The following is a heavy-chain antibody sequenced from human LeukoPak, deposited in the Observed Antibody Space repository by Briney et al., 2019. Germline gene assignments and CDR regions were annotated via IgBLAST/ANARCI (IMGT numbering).Heavy chain of an antibody. CDR3: ASDTGPYQGYSYGLYSY. CDR1: GGSISSYY. V-gene: IGHV4-59*12. CDR2: IYYSGST. Sequence: PSETLSLTCTVSGGSISSYYWSWIRQPPGKGLEWIGYIYYSGSTNYNPSLKSRVTISVDTSKNQFSLQLNSVTPEDTAVYYCASDTGPYQGYSYGLYSYWGQGTLVTVSS. J-gene: IGHJ4*02. D-gene: IGHD5-18*01.